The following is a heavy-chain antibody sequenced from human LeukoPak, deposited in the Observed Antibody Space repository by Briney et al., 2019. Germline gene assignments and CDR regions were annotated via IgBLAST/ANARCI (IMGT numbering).Heavy chain of an antibody. J-gene: IGHJ4*02. CDR2: IETAGDT. D-gene: IGHD3-16*01. Sequence: GGSLRLSCAASGFSFSNYDMHWVRQVTGKGLEWVSGIETAGDTYYPGSVKGRFTISRQNAKNSLHLQMNSLTAGDTAVYYCARGGGIDIDYWGQGTLVTVSS. V-gene: IGHV3-13*01. CDR3: ARGGGIDIDY. CDR1: GFSFSNYD.